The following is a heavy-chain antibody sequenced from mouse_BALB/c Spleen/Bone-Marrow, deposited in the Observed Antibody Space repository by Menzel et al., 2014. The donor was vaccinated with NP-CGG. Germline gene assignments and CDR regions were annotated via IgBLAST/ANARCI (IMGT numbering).Heavy chain of an antibody. CDR3: ARPYYYGSSGDSWFAY. CDR2: INPYNDGT. J-gene: IGHJ3*01. V-gene: IGHV1-14*01. D-gene: IGHD1-1*01. Sequence: VQLQQSGPELVKPGASVKTSCKASGYTFTSYVMHWVKQKPGQGLEWIGYINPYNDGTKYNEKFKGKATLTSDKSSSTAYMELSGLTSEDSAVYYCARPYYYGSSGDSWFAYWGQGTLVIVSA. CDR1: GYTFTSYV.